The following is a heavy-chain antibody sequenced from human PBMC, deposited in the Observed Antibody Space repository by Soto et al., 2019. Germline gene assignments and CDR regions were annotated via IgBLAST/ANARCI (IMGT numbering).Heavy chain of an antibody. Sequence: QPGGSLRLSCVASGSTFSNFAMAWVRQAPGEGLEWVSTIGTSGGTYYPDSVRGRFTISRDNSRNTLYLQMNSLRPEDTAVYYCAKRAPYYFDSWGQGTQVTVSS. CDR1: GSTFSNFA. CDR3: AKRAPYYFDS. J-gene: IGHJ4*02. V-gene: IGHV3-23*01. CDR2: IGTSGGT.